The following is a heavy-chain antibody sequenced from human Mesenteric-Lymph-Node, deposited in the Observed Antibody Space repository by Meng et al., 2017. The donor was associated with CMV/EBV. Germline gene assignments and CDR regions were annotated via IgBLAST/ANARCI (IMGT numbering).Heavy chain of an antibody. D-gene: IGHD3-3*01. Sequence: SGFEFGSYGMQWGRQAPGKGLEWVASIRYDEANYYYADSVKGRFTISRDNSRNTLFLQMNSLRAEDTAVYHCAQDPHEFWIGKNWFDSWGQGTLVTVSS. J-gene: IGHJ5*01. V-gene: IGHV3-30*02. CDR3: AQDPHEFWIGKNWFDS. CDR2: IRYDEANY. CDR1: GFEFGSYG.